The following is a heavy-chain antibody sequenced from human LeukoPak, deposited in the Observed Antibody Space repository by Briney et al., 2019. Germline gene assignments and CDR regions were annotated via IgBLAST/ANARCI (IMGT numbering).Heavy chain of an antibody. Sequence: GGSLRLSCAASGFTFSSYSMNWVRQAPGKGLEWVSSISSSSSYIYYADSVKGRFTISRDNAKNSLYLQMNSLRAEDTAVYYCARAAYGSTRIPGYWGQGTLVTVSS. J-gene: IGHJ4*02. V-gene: IGHV3-21*01. D-gene: IGHD6-13*01. CDR2: ISSSSSYI. CDR3: ARAAYGSTRIPGY. CDR1: GFTFSSYS.